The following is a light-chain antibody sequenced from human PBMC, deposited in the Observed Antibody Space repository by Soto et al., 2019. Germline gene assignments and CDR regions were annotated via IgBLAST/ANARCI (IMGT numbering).Light chain of an antibody. CDR1: PSINNY. V-gene: IGKV1-39*01. CDR3: QQSYSTPMIT. CDR2: AAS. J-gene: IGKJ5*01. Sequence: DIQITQSPSSLSASVGARVSITCRASPSINNYLNWYQQKPGKAPKLLIYAASSLQGGVPSRFSGSGSGTDFTLTIRSLQPEDLATYYGQQSYSTPMITVGKGTRREIK.